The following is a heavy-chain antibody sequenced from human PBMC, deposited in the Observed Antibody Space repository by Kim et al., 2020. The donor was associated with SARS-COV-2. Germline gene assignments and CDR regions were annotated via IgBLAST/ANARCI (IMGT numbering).Heavy chain of an antibody. Sequence: GGSLRLSCAASGFTFSSYSMNWVRQAPGKGLEWVSYISSSSSTIYYADSVKGRFTISRDNAKNSLYLQMNSLRDEDTAVYYCARDKFLYYYDSSGYFDYWGQGTLVTVSS. CDR3: ARDKFLYYYDSSGYFDY. J-gene: IGHJ4*02. CDR2: ISSSSSTI. V-gene: IGHV3-48*02. D-gene: IGHD3-22*01. CDR1: GFTFSSYS.